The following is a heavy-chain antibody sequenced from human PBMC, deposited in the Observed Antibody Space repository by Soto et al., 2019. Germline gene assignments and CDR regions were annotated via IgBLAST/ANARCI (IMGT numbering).Heavy chain of an antibody. CDR1: GYTFTSYG. J-gene: IGHJ6*02. V-gene: IGHV1-18*01. CDR2: ISAYNGNT. D-gene: IGHD4-17*01. Sequence: GASVKVSCEASGYTFTSYGISWVRQAPGQGLEWMGWISAYNGNTNYAQKLQGRVTMTTDTSTSTAYMELRSLRSDDTAVYYCANSGLRSDYYYYGMDVWGQGTTVTVSS. CDR3: ANSGLRSDYYYYGMDV.